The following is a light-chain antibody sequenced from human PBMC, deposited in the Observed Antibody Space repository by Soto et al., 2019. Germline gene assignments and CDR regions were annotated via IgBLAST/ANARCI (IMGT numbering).Light chain of an antibody. J-gene: IGKJ4*01. CDR2: GAS. Sequence: EIVMTQSPATLSVSPVERATLSCMASQSVSSNLSWYQQKPGQAPSLLIYGASTRATGTPAGFSGSRSGTEFTLTISSLQSEDFAVYYCQQYIRWPLTFGGGTKVDIK. CDR1: QSVSSN. V-gene: IGKV3-15*01. CDR3: QQYIRWPLT.